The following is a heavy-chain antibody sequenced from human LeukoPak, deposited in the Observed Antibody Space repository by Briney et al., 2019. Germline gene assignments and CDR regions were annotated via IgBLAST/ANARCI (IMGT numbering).Heavy chain of an antibody. D-gene: IGHD3-3*01. J-gene: IGHJ3*02. CDR2: ISGSGGST. CDR1: GFTFSSYA. V-gene: IGHV3-23*01. CDR3: AKNPEYYHFWSGPMGDAFDI. Sequence: GGSLRLSCAASGFTFSSYAMSWVRQAPGKGLEWVSAISGSGGSTYYADSVKGRFTISRDNSKNTLYLQMNSLRAEDTAVYYCAKNPEYYHFWSGPMGDAFDIWGQGTMVTVSS.